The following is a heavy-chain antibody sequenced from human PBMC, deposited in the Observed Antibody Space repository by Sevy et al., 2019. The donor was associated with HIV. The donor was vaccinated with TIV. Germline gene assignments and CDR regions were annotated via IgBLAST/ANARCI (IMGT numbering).Heavy chain of an antibody. D-gene: IGHD3-22*01. CDR3: ATTQDYYESSGCPFDY. Sequence: ASVKVSCKVSGYSLTGLSMHWVRQAPGKGLEWMGSFDPEDGERIYAQKLEGRVTMTEGTSADTAYMELNSLRFEDTAVYYCATTQDYYESSGCPFDYWGQGTLVTVSS. V-gene: IGHV1-24*01. J-gene: IGHJ4*02. CDR1: GYSLTGLS. CDR2: FDPEDGER.